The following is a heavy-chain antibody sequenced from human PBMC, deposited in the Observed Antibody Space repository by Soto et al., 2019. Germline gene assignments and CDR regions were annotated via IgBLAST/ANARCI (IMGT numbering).Heavy chain of an antibody. CDR3: AKLLRPGLQFFDF. D-gene: IGHD4-4*01. CDR2: ISSSGDHT. CDR1: GFTFGDYA. Sequence: GSLRLSCAASGFTFGDYAMSWVRQAPGKGLDWVSAISSSGDHTFYADSVKGRFTISRDNSKNTLYLQVNSLRAEDTAVYYCAKLLRPGLQFFDFWGQGTLVTVSS. J-gene: IGHJ4*02. V-gene: IGHV3-23*01.